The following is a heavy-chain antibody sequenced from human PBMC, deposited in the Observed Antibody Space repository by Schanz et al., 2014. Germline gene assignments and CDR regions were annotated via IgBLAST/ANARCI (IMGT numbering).Heavy chain of an antibody. CDR1: GVTLSSYA. J-gene: IGHJ4*02. CDR3: ERFQSPHQPFDY. CDR2: ISYDGIDS. Sequence: QVQVVESGGGVVQPGRSLRLSCGASGVTLSSYAMHWVRQAPGKGLEWLAVISYDGIDSYHADSVKGRFTISRDNAKNALYLQMNSLRAEDTAVYYCERFQSPHQPFDYWGQGTLVTVSS. D-gene: IGHD2-2*01. V-gene: IGHV3-30-3*01.